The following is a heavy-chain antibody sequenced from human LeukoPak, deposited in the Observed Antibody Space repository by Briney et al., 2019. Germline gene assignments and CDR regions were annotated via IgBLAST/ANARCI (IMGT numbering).Heavy chain of an antibody. J-gene: IGHJ3*02. V-gene: IGHV1-18*01. CDR1: GYTFTSYG. CDR2: ISAYNGNT. Sequence: ASVKVSCKASGYTFTSYGISWVRQAPGQGLEWMGWISAYNGNTNYAQKLQGRVTMTTDTSTSTAYMELRSLRSDDTAVYYCARVRIAVAGTDDAFDIWGHGTMVTVSS. CDR3: ARVRIAVAGTDDAFDI. D-gene: IGHD6-19*01.